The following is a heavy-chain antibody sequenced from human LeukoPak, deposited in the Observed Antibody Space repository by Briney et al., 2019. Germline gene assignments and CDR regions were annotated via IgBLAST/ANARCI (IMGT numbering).Heavy chain of an antibody. J-gene: IGHJ3*02. CDR2: IYPGDSDT. D-gene: IGHD3-10*01. Sequence: PGESLKISCQGSGYSFTSYWIGWVRPMPGKGLEWMVIIYPGDSDTRYSPSFQGQVTISADKSISTAYLQWSSLKASDTAMYYCARARGSAAPDAFDIWGQGTMVTVSS. CDR1: GYSFTSYW. CDR3: ARARGSAAPDAFDI. V-gene: IGHV5-51*01.